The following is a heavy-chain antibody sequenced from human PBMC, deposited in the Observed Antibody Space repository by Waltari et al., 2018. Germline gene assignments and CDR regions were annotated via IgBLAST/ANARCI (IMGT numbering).Heavy chain of an antibody. CDR3: ATYIGASVGTAAFDV. D-gene: IGHD5-12*01. J-gene: IGHJ3*01. CDR1: GGSITSNRHY. Sequence: QLQLQESGAGLVKPSETLSLTCTVSGGSITSNRHYWGWIRQPPGQGLEWIGTISYTGATYSSPSLKSRVTISRDTSKNQLSLTLGSVTAADTALYYCATYIGASVGTAAFDVWGQGTMVTVSS. CDR2: ISYTGAT. V-gene: IGHV4-39*01.